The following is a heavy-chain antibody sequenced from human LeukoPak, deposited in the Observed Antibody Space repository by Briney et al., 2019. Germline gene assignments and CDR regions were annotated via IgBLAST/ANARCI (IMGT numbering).Heavy chain of an antibody. CDR2: IYYSGST. J-gene: IGHJ4*02. D-gene: IGHD3-22*01. CDR1: GGSISSSSYY. Sequence: SETLSLTCTVSGGSISSSSYYWGWIRQPPGKGLEWIGSIYYSGSTYYNPSLKSRVTISVDTSKNQFSLKLSSVTAADTAVYYCARRSYSYDSSGNWGQGTLVTVSS. V-gene: IGHV4-39*01. CDR3: ARRSYSYDSSGN.